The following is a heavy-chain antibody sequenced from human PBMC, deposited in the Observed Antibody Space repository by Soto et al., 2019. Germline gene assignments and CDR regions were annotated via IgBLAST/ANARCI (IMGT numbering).Heavy chain of an antibody. J-gene: IGHJ5*02. CDR2: IIPIFGTA. CDR3: ARDRPYSSSSTATLAWFDP. CDR1: GGTFSSYA. V-gene: IGHV1-69*13. Sequence: ASVKVSSKASGGTFSSYAISGVRQAPGQGLEWMGGIIPIFGTANYAQKFQGRVTITADESTSTAYMELSSLRSEDTAVYYCARDRPYSSSSTATLAWFDPWGQGTLVTVSS. D-gene: IGHD6-6*01.